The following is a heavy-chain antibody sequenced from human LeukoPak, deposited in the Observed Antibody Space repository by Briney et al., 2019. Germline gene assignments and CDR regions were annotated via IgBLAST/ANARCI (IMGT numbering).Heavy chain of an antibody. V-gene: IGHV1-18*01. CDR2: ISPYNGNI. CDR1: GYTLTSFG. D-gene: IGHD6-13*01. Sequence: GASVKVSCKASGYTLTSFGINWVRQAPGQGLEWMGWISPYNGNIKYAQKLQGRVTMTTGTSTSTAYMELRSLRSDDTAVYYCAKNTGYTSSFPLDYWGQGILVTVSS. J-gene: IGHJ4*02. CDR3: AKNTGYTSSFPLDY.